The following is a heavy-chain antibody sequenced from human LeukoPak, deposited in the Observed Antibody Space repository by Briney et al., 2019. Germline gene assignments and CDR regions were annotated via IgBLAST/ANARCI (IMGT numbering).Heavy chain of an antibody. Sequence: GGSLRLSCAVSGLTFSSYWMHWVRQAPGKGLVWVSRINREGSSTSYADSVKGRFTISRDDAKNSLYMQMNSLTAEDTAVYYCARGAGRYGDYRDYWGQGTLVTVSS. CDR3: ARGAGRYGDYRDY. CDR2: INREGSST. CDR1: GLTFSSYW. V-gene: IGHV3-74*01. D-gene: IGHD4-17*01. J-gene: IGHJ4*02.